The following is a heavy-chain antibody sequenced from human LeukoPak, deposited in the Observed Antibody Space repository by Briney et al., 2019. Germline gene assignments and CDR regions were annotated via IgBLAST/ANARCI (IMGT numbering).Heavy chain of an antibody. J-gene: IGHJ4*02. V-gene: IGHV5-51*01. CDR3: ARQTGGNGIDY. D-gene: IGHD7-27*01. CDR2: IYPSDSDT. Sequence: GESLKISCKGSGYSFTNYWIGWVRQMPEKGLEWMGIIYPSDSDTRYSPSFQVQVTISADKSISTAYLQWSSLKASDTAMYYCARQTGGNGIDYWGQGTLVTVSS. CDR1: GYSFTNYW.